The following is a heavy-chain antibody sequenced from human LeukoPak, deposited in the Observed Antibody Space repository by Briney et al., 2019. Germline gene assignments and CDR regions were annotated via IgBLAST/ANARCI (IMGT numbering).Heavy chain of an antibody. CDR1: AYSINSGYF. Sequence: SQTMSLTCPVSAYSINSGYFWVWVRQPPGKGLEWIGSANRGRTHYNPSLRSRVTISVDTSNNQFSLKLISVAAADTAFFYCARFSGAPPHSFFFDNWGQGALVTVSS. J-gene: IGHJ4*02. CDR2: ANRGRT. D-gene: IGHD4/OR15-4a*01. CDR3: ARFSGAPPHSFFFDN. V-gene: IGHV4-38-2*01.